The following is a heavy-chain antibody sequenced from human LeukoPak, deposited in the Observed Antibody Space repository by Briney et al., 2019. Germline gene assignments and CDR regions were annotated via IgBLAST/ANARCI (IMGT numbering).Heavy chain of an antibody. D-gene: IGHD4-11*01. J-gene: IGHJ4*02. Sequence: SETLSLTCTVSGGSITGFYWSWIRQPPGKGLEWIGYIYYSGSTNYNPSLKSRVTISIDTSKNQFSLRLNSVTAADTAVYYCARDFLLQSEGLFDYWGQGTLVTVSS. V-gene: IGHV4-59*12. CDR1: GGSITGFY. CDR2: IYYSGST. CDR3: ARDFLLQSEGLFDY.